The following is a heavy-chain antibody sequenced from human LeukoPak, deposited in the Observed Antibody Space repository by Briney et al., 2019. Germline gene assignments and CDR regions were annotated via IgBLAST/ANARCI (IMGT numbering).Heavy chain of an antibody. D-gene: IGHD1-26*01. CDR2: ISAYNGNT. CDR3: ASSELIVGATWFDY. V-gene: IGHV1-18*01. CDR1: GYTFTSYG. J-gene: IGHJ4*02. Sequence: VASVKVSCKASGYTFTSYGISWVRQAPGQGLEWMGWISAYNGNTNYAQKLQGRVTMTTDTSTSTAYMELRSLRSDDTAVYYSASSELIVGATWFDYWGQGTLVTVSS.